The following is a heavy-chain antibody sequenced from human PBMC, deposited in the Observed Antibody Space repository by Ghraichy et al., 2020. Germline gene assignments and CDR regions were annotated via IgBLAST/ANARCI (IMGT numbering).Heavy chain of an antibody. CDR2: LSYDGSGQ. J-gene: IGHJ6*02. D-gene: IGHD3-3*01. Sequence: AGSLRLSCAASGFIFNNYGMHWVRQAPGKGPEWVAALSYDGSGQSYADSVTGRFTISRDNSNNTLYLQMNSLGTEDTAIYYCAKGAYFDFYGLDVWGQGTTVTVSS. CDR3: AKGAYFDFYGLDV. CDR1: GFIFNNYG. V-gene: IGHV3-30*18.